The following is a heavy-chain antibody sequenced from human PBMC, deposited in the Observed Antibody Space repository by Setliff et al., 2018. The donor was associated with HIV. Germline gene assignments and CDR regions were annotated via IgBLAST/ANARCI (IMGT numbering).Heavy chain of an antibody. CDR2: ISSSSSYK. V-gene: IGHV3-21*01. J-gene: IGHJ4*02. CDR1: GFTFSGYS. CDR3: AKSSGYSSGWIDY. Sequence: PGGSLRLSCAASGFTFSGYSMHWVRQAPGKGLEWVSCISSSSSYKYYADSVKGRFTISRDNSKNTLYLQMNSLRAEDTAVYYCAKSSGYSSGWIDYWGQGTLVTVSS. D-gene: IGHD6-19*01.